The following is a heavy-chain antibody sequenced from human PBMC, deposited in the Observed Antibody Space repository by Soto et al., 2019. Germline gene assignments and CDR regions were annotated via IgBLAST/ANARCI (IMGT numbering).Heavy chain of an antibody. CDR3: ARSLTTRIRIAVAAYNWFDP. J-gene: IGHJ5*02. Sequence: ASVKVSCKASGYTFTGYYMHWVRQAPGQGLEWMGWINPNSGGTNYAQKFQGWVTMTRDTSISTAYMELSRLRSDDTAVYYCARSLTTRIRIAVAAYNWFDPWGQGTLVTVSS. D-gene: IGHD6-19*01. V-gene: IGHV1-2*04. CDR2: INPNSGGT. CDR1: GYTFTGYY.